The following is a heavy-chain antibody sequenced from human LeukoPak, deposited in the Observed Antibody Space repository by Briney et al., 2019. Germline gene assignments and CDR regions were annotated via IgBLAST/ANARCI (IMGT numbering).Heavy chain of an antibody. CDR2: IRYDGSTK. D-gene: IGHD3-9*01. Sequence: QAGGSLRLSCAASGFTFSSYGMHWVRQAPGKGLEWVAFIRYDGSTKYYADSVKGRFTISRDNSKNTLYLQMNSLRPEDTAVYYCAKDRWNYDILTGSDAFDIWGQGTMVTVSS. V-gene: IGHV3-30*02. CDR3: AKDRWNYDILTGSDAFDI. CDR1: GFTFSSYG. J-gene: IGHJ3*02.